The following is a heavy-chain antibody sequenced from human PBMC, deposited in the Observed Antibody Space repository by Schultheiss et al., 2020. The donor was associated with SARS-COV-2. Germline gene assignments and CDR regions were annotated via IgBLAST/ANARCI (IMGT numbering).Heavy chain of an antibody. CDR2: VTHSGST. V-gene: IGHV4-34*01. CDR3: ARVFESSSWSTSNWFDP. D-gene: IGHD6-13*01. Sequence: SETLSLTCAVSGGSFSDHYCTWIRQSPGKGLEYIGEVTHSGSTDYNPSLKSRVTISVDTSKNQFSLKLSSVTAADTAVYYCARVFESSSWSTSNWFDPWGQGTLVTVSS. J-gene: IGHJ5*02. CDR1: GGSFSDHY.